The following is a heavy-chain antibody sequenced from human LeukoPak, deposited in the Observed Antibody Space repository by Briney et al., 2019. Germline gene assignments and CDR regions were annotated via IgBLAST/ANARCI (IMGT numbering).Heavy chain of an antibody. V-gene: IGHV4-59*01. J-gene: IGHJ6*02. CDR3: ARMAEGITIFGVVLYGMDV. Sequence: SETLSLTCTVSGGPISSYYWSWIRQPPGKGLEWIGYIYYSGSTNYNPSLKSRVTISVDTSKNQFSLKLSSVTAADTAVYYCARMAEGITIFGVVLYGMDVWGQGTTVTVSS. CDR2: IYYSGST. D-gene: IGHD3-3*01. CDR1: GGPISSYY.